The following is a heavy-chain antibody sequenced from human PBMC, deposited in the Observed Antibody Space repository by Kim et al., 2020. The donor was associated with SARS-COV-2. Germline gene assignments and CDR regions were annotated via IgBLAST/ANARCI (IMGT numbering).Heavy chain of an antibody. V-gene: IGHV4-59*13. J-gene: IGHJ4*02. CDR3: ARFIVTYCGGDCYSYYFDY. CDR2: IYYSGST. D-gene: IGHD2-21*02. Sequence: SETLSLTCTVSGGSISSYYWSWIRQPPGKGLEWIGYIYYSGSTNYNPSLKSRVTISVDTSKNQFSLKLSSVTAADTAVYYCARFIVTYCGGDCYSYYFDYWGQGTLVTVSS. CDR1: GGSISSYY.